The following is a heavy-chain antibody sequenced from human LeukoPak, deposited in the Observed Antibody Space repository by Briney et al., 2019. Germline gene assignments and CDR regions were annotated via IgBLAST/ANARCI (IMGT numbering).Heavy chain of an antibody. CDR3: AREAKELSAFDY. Sequence: SVKVSCKASGGTFSSYAISWVRQAPGQGLGWMGGIIPIFGTANYAQKFQGRVTITADESTSTAYMELSSLRSEDTAVYYCAREAKELSAFDYWGQGTLVTVSS. J-gene: IGHJ4*02. D-gene: IGHD1-26*01. V-gene: IGHV1-69*01. CDR2: IIPIFGTA. CDR1: GGTFSSYA.